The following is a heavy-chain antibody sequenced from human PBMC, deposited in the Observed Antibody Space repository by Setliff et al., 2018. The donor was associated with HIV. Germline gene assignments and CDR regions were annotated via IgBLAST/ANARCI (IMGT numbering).Heavy chain of an antibody. V-gene: IGHV4-4*08. Sequence: SETLSLTCTVSGGSISSYFWSWIRQPPGKGLEWIGYIYTSGSTNYNPSLKSRVTISVDTSKNQFSLKLSSVTAADTAVYYCAKRTFGSGRLDPWGQGTLVTVSS. CDR1: GGSISSYF. CDR2: IYTSGST. D-gene: IGHD3-16*01. J-gene: IGHJ5*02. CDR3: AKRTFGSGRLDP.